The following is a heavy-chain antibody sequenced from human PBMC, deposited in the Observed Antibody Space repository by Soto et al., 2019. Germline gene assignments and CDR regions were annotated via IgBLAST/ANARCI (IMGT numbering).Heavy chain of an antibody. CDR3: ARAYRITGTTLTYYGMDV. V-gene: IGHV3-13*01. D-gene: IGHD1-7*01. CDR2: IGTAGDT. CDR1: GFTFSSYD. Sequence: GGSLRLSCAASGFTFSSYDMHWVRQATGKGLEWVSAIGTAGDTYYPGSVKGRFTISRENAKNSLYLQMNSLRAEDTAVYYCARAYRITGTTLTYYGMDVWGQGTTVTVSS. J-gene: IGHJ6*02.